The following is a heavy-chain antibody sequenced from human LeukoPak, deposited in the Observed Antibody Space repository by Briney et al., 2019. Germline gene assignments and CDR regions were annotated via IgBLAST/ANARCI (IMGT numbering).Heavy chain of an antibody. J-gene: IGHJ4*02. CDR1: GFTFSSYA. CDR3: ARDYDYGDYEASDY. Sequence: GGPLRLSCAASGFTFSSYAMHWVRQAPGKGLEWVAVISYDGSNKYYADSVKGRFTISRDNSKNTLYLQMNSLRAEDTAVYYCARDYDYGDYEASDYWGQGTLVTVSS. D-gene: IGHD4-17*01. V-gene: IGHV3-30-3*01. CDR2: ISYDGSNK.